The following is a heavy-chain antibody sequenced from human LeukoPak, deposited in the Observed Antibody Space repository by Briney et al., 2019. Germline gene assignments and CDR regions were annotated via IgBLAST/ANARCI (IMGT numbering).Heavy chain of an antibody. V-gene: IGHV3-53*01. Sequence: GGSLRLSCAASGFTFSSYEMNWVRQAPGKGLEWVSVIYSGGSTYYADSVRGRFTISRDNTKNSLYLQMDSLTADDTAVYFCACLRGPSDYWGQGTLVTASS. J-gene: IGHJ4*02. CDR2: IYSGGST. CDR1: GFTFSSYE. CDR3: ACLRGPSDY. D-gene: IGHD4-17*01.